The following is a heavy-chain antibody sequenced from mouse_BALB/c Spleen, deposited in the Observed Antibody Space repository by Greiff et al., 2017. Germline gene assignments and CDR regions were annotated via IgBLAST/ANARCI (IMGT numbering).Heavy chain of an antibody. CDR1: GFTFSDFY. Sequence: EVKLVESGGGLVQPGGSLRLSCATSGFTFSDFYMEWVRQPPGKRLEWIAASRNKANDYTTEYSASVKGRFIVSRDTSQSILYLQMNALRAEATAIYYCARAGYGNYPAWFAYWGQGTLVTVSA. D-gene: IGHD2-1*01. V-gene: IGHV7-1*02. J-gene: IGHJ3*01. CDR2: SRNKANDYTT. CDR3: ARAGYGNYPAWFAY.